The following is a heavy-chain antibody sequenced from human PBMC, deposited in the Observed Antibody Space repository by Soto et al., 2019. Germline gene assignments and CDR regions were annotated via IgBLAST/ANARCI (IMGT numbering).Heavy chain of an antibody. CDR1: GYTFSSYA. CDR3: ARYYGSGYFDY. CDR2: VNTGNGDT. V-gene: IGHV1-3*04. J-gene: IGHJ4*02. D-gene: IGHD3-10*01. Sequence: QVQLVQSGAEVKKPGASVKVSCKASGYTFSSYAIHWVRQAPGQRLEWMGWVNTGNGDTKYSQKFQDTITITRDTSARTVYMEVGSLRYEDTAVYFCARYYGSGYFDYWGQGTLVTVSS.